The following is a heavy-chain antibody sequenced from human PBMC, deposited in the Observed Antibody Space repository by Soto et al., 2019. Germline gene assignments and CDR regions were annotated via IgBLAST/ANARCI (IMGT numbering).Heavy chain of an antibody. CDR2: INHSGST. J-gene: IGHJ5*02. D-gene: IGHD3-9*01. CDR3: ARGCHYDILTGPYLRALWFDP. Sequence: SETLSLTCAVYGGSFSGYYWSWIRQPPGKGLEWIGEINHSGSTNYNPSLKSRVTISVDTSKNQFSLKLSSVTAADTAVYYCARGCHYDILTGPYLRALWFDPWGQGTLVTVSS. CDR1: GGSFSGYY. V-gene: IGHV4-34*01.